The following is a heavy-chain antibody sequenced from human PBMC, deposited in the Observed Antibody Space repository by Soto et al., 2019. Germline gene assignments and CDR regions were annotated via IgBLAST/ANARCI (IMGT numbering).Heavy chain of an antibody. CDR1: GFTFSDFG. CDR2: ISFEGSNK. V-gene: IGHV3-30*03. Sequence: GGSLRLSCAASGFTFSDFGMHWVRQSPGKGLEWVAVISFEGSNKYFAESVKGRFTISRDDSKNTVYLQMNSLRPEDTAVYFCARDLTDYNYEYKFGFWGQGTLVTVSS. J-gene: IGHJ4*02. CDR3: ARDLTDYNYEYKFGF. D-gene: IGHD4-4*01.